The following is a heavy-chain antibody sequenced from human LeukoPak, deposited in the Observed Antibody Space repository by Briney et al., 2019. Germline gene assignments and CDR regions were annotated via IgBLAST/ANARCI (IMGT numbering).Heavy chain of an antibody. D-gene: IGHD6-13*01. CDR2: ISGSGGST. J-gene: IGHJ4*02. CDR3: AKLPNLAAGDY. V-gene: IGHV3-23*01. CDR1: GFMFSSYG. Sequence: GSLRLSCAASGFMFSSYGMHWVRQAPGKGLEWVSAISGSGGSTYYADSVKGRFTISRDNSRNTLYLQMNSLRAEDTAVYYCAKLPNLAAGDYWGQGTLVTVSS.